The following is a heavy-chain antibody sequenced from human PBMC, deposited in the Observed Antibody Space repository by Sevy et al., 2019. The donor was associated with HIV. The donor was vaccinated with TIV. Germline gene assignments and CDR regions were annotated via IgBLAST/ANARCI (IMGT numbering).Heavy chain of an antibody. CDR2: IWYDGTKQ. CDR3: ASGHDTEISLENVLRSFEWVFRGKSFDY. V-gene: IGHV3-30*04. J-gene: IGHJ4*02. CDR1: GFSFGTYS. Sequence: GGSLRLSCAGSGFSFGTYSMHWVRQAPGKGLEWVAVIWYDGTKQYYADPVKGRVNISRDNSKNTMYLHMNALRAEDTAVYYCASGHDTEISLENVLRSFEWVFRGKSFDYWGQGTLVTVSS. D-gene: IGHD3-3*01.